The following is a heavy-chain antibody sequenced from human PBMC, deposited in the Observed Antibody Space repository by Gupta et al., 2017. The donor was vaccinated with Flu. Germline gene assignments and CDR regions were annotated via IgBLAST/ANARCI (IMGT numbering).Heavy chain of an antibody. J-gene: IGHJ3*02. Sequence: STHYNPSLKSRVTMSVDTSKNHFSLNLRSVTAADTAVYFCARQGITTVAGFDAFDIWGQGTMVTVSS. CDR2: ST. D-gene: IGHD6-19*01. V-gene: IGHV4-39*01. CDR3: ARQGITTVAGFDAFDI.